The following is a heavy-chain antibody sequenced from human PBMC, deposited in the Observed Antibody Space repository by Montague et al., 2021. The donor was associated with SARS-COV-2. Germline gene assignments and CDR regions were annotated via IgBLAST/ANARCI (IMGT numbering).Heavy chain of an antibody. CDR1: GDSIGSSSYY. Sequence: SETLSLTCTVSGDSIGSSSYYWGWISQPPGKGLEWIGSIYHDGNTYYNPSLKTRVSLSRDERKNQFSLKFYSVTVADTAVYSCARGPKMGGRGYYYNWGQGILVTVSS. D-gene: IGHD3-22*01. J-gene: IGHJ1*01. CDR2: IYHDGNT. V-gene: IGHV4-39*01. CDR3: ARGPKMGGRGYYYN.